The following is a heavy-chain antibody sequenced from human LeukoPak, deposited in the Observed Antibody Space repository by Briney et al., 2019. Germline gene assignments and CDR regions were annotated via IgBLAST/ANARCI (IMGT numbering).Heavy chain of an antibody. Sequence: GGSLRLSCAASGFTFSSYGMHWVRQAPGKGLEWVAVIWYDGSNKYYADSVKGRFTISRDNSKNTLYLQMNSLRAEDTAVYYCARTTHCSGYYASYAFDIWGQGTMVTVSS. D-gene: IGHD3-22*01. V-gene: IGHV3-33*01. J-gene: IGHJ3*02. CDR2: IWYDGSNK. CDR3: ARTTHCSGYYASYAFDI. CDR1: GFTFSSYG.